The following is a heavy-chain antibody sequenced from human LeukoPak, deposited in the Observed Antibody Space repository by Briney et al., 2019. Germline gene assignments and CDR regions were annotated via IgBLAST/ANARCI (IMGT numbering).Heavy chain of an antibody. D-gene: IGHD5-12*01. CDR3: ARGGYSFDY. J-gene: IGHJ4*02. CDR2: LHEDGNEK. CDR1: GFSLSGYW. V-gene: IGHV3-7*01. Sequence: GGSLRLSCAPYGFSLSGYWMSWAGQPPGKGLEWVARLHEDGNEKYFVHSVKGRFTVSRDNAKNSLYLQMNSLRVEDTAVYYCARGGYSFDYLGQGTLVTVSS.